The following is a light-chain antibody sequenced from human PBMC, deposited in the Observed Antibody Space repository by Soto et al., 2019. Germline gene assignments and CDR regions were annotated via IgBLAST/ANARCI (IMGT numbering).Light chain of an antibody. CDR1: QSVSSSY. J-gene: IGKJ3*01. Sequence: EIVLTQSPGTLSLSPGERATLSCRASQSVSSSYLAWYQQKAGQAPRLLIYGASSRATGIPDRFSGSGSGTDFTLTISRLEPEDFAVYYCQRYGSSLTFGPGTKVDIK. CDR3: QRYGSSLT. CDR2: GAS. V-gene: IGKV3-20*01.